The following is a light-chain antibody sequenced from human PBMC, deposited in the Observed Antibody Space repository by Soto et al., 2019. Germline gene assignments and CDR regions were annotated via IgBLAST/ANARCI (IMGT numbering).Light chain of an antibody. J-gene: IGLJ2*01. Sequence: QSALTQPASVSGSPGQSITISCTGTSSDIGAFNYVSWYQQHPGKAPKLLIYEVSNRPSGVSDRFSGSKSDNTASLIISGLRAEDESHYHCSSYAGSNNLVFGGGTKLTVL. CDR3: SSYAGSNNLV. CDR2: EVS. CDR1: SSDIGAFNY. V-gene: IGLV2-14*01.